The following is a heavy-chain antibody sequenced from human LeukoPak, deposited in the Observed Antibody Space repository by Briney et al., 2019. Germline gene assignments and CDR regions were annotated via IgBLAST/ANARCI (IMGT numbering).Heavy chain of an antibody. CDR3: ARADGDYDVYYYYYMDV. J-gene: IGHJ6*03. Sequence: SVKVSCKASGGTFSSYAISWVRQAPGQGLEWMGGIIPIFGTANYAQKFQGRVTMTRNTSISTAYMELSSLRSEDTAVYYCARADGDYDVYYYYYMDVWGKGTTVTISS. D-gene: IGHD4-17*01. V-gene: IGHV1-69*05. CDR2: IIPIFGTA. CDR1: GGTFSSYA.